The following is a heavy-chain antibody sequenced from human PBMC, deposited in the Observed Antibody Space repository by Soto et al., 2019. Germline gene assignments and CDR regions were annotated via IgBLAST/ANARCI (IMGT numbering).Heavy chain of an antibody. V-gene: IGHV3-23*01. CDR2: ISGSGGST. CDR1: GFTFSGYA. CDR3: AKEADISGYYPDY. J-gene: IGHJ4*02. D-gene: IGHD3-22*01. Sequence: GSLRLSCAASGFTFSGYAMSWVRQAPGKGLEWVSVISGSGGSTHYADSVKGRSTISRDNSKNTLHLQVNSLRGEDTAVYYCAKEADISGYYPDYWGQGTQVTVSS.